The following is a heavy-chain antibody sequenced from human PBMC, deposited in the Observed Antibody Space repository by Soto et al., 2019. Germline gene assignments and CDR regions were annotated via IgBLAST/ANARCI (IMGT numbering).Heavy chain of an antibody. V-gene: IGHV4-38-2*01. CDR1: GYSISAAYY. D-gene: IGHD1-20*01. J-gene: IGHJ4*02. Sequence: PSETLSLTCGVSGYSISAAYYWSWIRQSPGKGLEWIGCVNYNGVTFYNPSLKSRVTMTVETSKNHFSLRLTSVTATDTAMYFCARGVTGTLDFCGTGTLVTLS. CDR3: ARGVTGTLDF. CDR2: VNYNGVT.